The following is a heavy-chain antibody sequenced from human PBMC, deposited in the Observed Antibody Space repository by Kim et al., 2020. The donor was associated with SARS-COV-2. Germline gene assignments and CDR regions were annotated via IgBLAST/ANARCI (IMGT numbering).Heavy chain of an antibody. CDR3: ASMITFGGVIVNDY. V-gene: IGHV3-30*01. Sequence: ADSVKGRFTISRDNSKNTLYLQMNSLRAEDTAVYYCASMITFGGVIVNDYWGQGTLVTVSS. J-gene: IGHJ4*02. D-gene: IGHD3-16*02.